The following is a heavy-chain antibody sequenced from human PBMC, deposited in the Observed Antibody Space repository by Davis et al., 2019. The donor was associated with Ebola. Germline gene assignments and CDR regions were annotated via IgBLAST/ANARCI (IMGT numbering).Heavy chain of an antibody. J-gene: IGHJ6*02. CDR3: ARDRGAYGFGMDV. Sequence: MPSETLSLTCTVSGGSMTSGGNYWTWLRQFPGKGLEWIGHTYYSGTTSDTPSLEGRITISVDTSKNQFYLQLTSVTGADAAVYFCARDRGAYGFGMDVWGQGTTVNVSS. CDR1: GGSMTSGGNY. CDR2: TYYSGTT. D-gene: IGHD3-10*01. V-gene: IGHV4-31*03.